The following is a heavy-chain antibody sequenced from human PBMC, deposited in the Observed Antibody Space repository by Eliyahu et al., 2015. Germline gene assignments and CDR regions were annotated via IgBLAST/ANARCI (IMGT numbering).Heavy chain of an antibody. CDR1: GFTFSSSS. J-gene: IGHJ4*02. V-gene: IGHV3-23*04. CDR3: AKLTDS. CDR2: ITGTGDKT. Sequence: EVRLVESGGGLVQSGESLRLSCAASGFTFSSSSMSWVRQAPGKGLEWVSSITGTGDKTYYIDSVKGRFTISRDNSKNTLYLQMNSLRAEDTAIYFCAKLTDSWGQGTLVTVSS.